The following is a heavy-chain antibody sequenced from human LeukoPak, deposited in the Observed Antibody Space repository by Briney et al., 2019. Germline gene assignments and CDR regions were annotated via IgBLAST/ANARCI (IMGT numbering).Heavy chain of an antibody. Sequence: GGSLKLSCAASGFTFSGSAMHWVRQASGKGLEWVGRIRSKANSYATAYAASVKGRFTISRDDSKNTAYLQMNSLKTEDTAVYYCARDFSSTSCSSNYYYYYYIVVWGKGTTVTVS. CDR1: GFTFSGSA. J-gene: IGHJ6*03. D-gene: IGHD2-2*01. CDR3: ARDFSSTSCSSNYYYYYYIVV. V-gene: IGHV3-73*01. CDR2: IRSKANSYAT.